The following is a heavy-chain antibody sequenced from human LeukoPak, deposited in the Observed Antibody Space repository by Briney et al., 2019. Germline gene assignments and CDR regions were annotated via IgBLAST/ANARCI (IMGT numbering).Heavy chain of an antibody. CDR2: IIPIFGTA. J-gene: IGHJ4*02. CDR3: ARGDLNDYGDYVDPFDY. Sequence: GASVKVSCKASGGTFSSYAISWVRQAPGQGLEWMGGIIPIFGTANYAQKFQGRVTITADESTSTAYMELSSLRSEDTAVYYCARGDLNDYGDYVDPFDYWGQGTLVTVSS. D-gene: IGHD4-17*01. CDR1: GGTFSSYA. V-gene: IGHV1-69*01.